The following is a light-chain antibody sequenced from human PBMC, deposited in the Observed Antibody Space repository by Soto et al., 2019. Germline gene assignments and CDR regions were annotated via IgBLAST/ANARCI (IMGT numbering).Light chain of an antibody. V-gene: IGKV1-5*01. Sequence: DIQMTQSPSTLSASVGDRVTITCRASQSISSWLAWYQQKPGKAPKLLIYDASSLESGVPSRFSGSGSGTEFTLTISSLQPDDFATYYCHQYDIYSPETFGQGTKVDSK. CDR2: DAS. J-gene: IGKJ1*01. CDR3: HQYDIYSPET. CDR1: QSISSW.